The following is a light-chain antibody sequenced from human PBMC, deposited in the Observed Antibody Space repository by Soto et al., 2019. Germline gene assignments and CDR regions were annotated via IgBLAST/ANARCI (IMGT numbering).Light chain of an antibody. CDR3: QRYGSASGT. CDR2: GAS. Sequence: EVVMKQSPATLAVSAGERATLSCRASQSVGSYLAWDQQKPGQAPRLLSYGASSRATGIPDRFSGSGSGTDFALTFSQLEPEDFAVYYCQRYGSASGTFGQGTKVDIK. J-gene: IGKJ1*01. V-gene: IGKV3-20*01. CDR1: QSVGSY.